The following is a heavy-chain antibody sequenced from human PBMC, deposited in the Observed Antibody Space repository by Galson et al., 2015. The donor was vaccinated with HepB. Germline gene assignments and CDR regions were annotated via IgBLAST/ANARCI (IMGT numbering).Heavy chain of an antibody. J-gene: IGHJ4*02. CDR2: SSGSGGST. D-gene: IGHD6-13*01. CDR3: AKCSGSNWFVPHHFDS. V-gene: IGHV3-23*01. CDR1: GFKGGNYV. Sequence: SLRLSCAASGFKGGNYVMNGVRQAPGKGREWVSRSSGSGGSTYYRGSFKGRFTISRDNSKNTVYLQMKSLRADDTAVYYCAKCSGSNWFVPHHFDSWGPGTLVPVSS.